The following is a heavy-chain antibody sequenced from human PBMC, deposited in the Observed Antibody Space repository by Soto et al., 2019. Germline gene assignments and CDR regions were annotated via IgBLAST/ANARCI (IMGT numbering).Heavy chain of an antibody. Sequence: PSETLSLTCTVSCGSVSSGSYYWSWIRQPPGKGLEWIGYIYYSGSTNYNPSLKSRVTISVDTSKNQFSLKLSSVTAADTAVYYCASVTRTCISPSCYRYYYGMDVWGQGTTVTVSS. CDR1: CGSVSSGSYY. CDR2: IYYSGST. J-gene: IGHJ6*02. V-gene: IGHV4-61*01. D-gene: IGHD2-2*02. CDR3: ASVTRTCISPSCYRYYYGMDV.